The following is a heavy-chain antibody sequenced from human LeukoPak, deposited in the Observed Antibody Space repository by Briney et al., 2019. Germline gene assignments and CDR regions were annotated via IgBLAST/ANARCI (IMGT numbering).Heavy chain of an antibody. Sequence: GGSLRLSCTASGFTFADYAMSWVRQAPGKGLEWVGFIRSRTYGGTTEYAASVKGRFTISRDDSKSIAYLQMISLKTADTAVYYCTRNRDAYTLDYWGQGTLVTVSS. J-gene: IGHJ4*02. CDR3: TRNRDAYTLDY. D-gene: IGHD5-24*01. CDR1: GFTFADYA. CDR2: IRSRTYGGTT. V-gene: IGHV3-49*04.